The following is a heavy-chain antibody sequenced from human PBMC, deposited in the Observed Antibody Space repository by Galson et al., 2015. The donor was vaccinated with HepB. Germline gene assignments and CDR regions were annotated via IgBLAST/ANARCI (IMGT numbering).Heavy chain of an antibody. D-gene: IGHD3-22*01. CDR2: IYYSGST. J-gene: IGHJ4*02. CDR1: GGSISSGGYY. Sequence: TLSLTCTVSGGSISSGGYYWSWIRQPPGKGLEWIVYIYYSGSTYYNPSLKSRVTISVDTSKNQFSLKLSSVTAADTAVYYCARLPGGSQGYYYDSVYIDYWGQGTLVTVSS. V-gene: IGHV4-30-4*01. CDR3: ARLPGGSQGYYYDSVYIDY.